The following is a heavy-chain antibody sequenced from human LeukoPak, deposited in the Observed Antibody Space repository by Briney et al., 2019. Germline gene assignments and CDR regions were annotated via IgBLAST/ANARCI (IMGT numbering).Heavy chain of an antibody. CDR3: ARDGRAYYYDSSGYYQRAFDI. Sequence: GASVKVSCKASGGTFSSYAISWVRQAPGRGLEWMGGIIPIFGTANYAQKFQGRVTITADESTSTAYMELSSLRSEDTAVYYCARDGRAYYYDSSGYYQRAFDIWGQGTMVTVSS. J-gene: IGHJ3*02. D-gene: IGHD3-22*01. CDR2: IIPIFGTA. CDR1: GGTFSSYA. V-gene: IGHV1-69*13.